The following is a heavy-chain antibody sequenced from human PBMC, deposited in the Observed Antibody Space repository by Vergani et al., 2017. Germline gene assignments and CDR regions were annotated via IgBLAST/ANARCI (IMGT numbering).Heavy chain of an antibody. CDR2: ISGSGGST. J-gene: IGHJ4*02. CDR3: AKSTMVRGVQYYFDY. Sequence: EVQLLESGGGLVQPGGSLRLSCAASGFTFSSYAMSWVRQAPGKGLEWVSAISGSGGSTYYADSVKGRFTISRDNSKKTLYLQMNSLRAEDTAVYYWAKSTMVRGVQYYFDYWGQGTLVTVSS. CDR1: GFTFSSYA. D-gene: IGHD3-10*01. V-gene: IGHV3-23*01.